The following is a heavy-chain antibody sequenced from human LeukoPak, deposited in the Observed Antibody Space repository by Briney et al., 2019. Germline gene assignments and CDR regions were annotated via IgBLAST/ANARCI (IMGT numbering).Heavy chain of an antibody. V-gene: IGHV1-69*01. J-gene: IGHJ6*02. D-gene: IGHD6-19*01. CDR3: ARDHYRGAVAHGGYYYYGMDV. CDR1: GFTFSSYA. CDR2: IIPIFGTA. Sequence: PGRSLRLSCAASGFTFSSYAISWVRQAPGQGLEWMGGIIPIFGTANYAQKFQGRVTITADESTSTAYMELSSLRSEDTAVYYCARDHYRGAVAHGGYYYYGMDVWGQGTTVTVSS.